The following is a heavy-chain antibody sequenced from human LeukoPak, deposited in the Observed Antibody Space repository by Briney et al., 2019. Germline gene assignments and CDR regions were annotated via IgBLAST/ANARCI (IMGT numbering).Heavy chain of an antibody. V-gene: IGHV3-7*03. CDR3: ARNNGMDV. CDR1: GFALSSHW. Sequence: GGSLRLSCAASGFALSSHWMTWVRQVPGRGPEWVANVNRDGSETYYLDSVKGRFTISKDNAKNSLYLQRNSLRAEDTALYHCARNNGMDVWGQGTTVIVSS. CDR2: VNRDGSET. J-gene: IGHJ6*02.